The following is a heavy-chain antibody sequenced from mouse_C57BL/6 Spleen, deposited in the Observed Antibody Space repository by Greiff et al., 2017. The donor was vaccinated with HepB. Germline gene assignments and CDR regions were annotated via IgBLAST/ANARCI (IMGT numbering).Heavy chain of an antibody. V-gene: IGHV5-9-1*02. J-gene: IGHJ3*01. CDR2: ISSGGDYI. CDR3: TREGDYDPWFAY. CDR1: GFTFSSYA. Sequence: DVMLVESGEGLVKPGGSLKLSCAASGFTFSSYAMSWVRQTPEKRLEWVAYISSGGDYIYYADTVKGRFTISRDNARNTLYLQMSSLKSEDTAMYYCTREGDYDPWFAYWGQGTLVTVSA. D-gene: IGHD2-4*01.